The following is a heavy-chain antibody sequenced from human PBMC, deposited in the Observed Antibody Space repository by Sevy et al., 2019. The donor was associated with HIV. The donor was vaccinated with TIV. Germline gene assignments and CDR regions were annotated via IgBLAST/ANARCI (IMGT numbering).Heavy chain of an antibody. Sequence: GGSLRLSCVGSGISISSHWMNWVRQSPGKGLEWVANINQDGSEIYYVDSVKGRFTISRENAKNSGYLQMHSLRVEDSGVYYCARAMGVWGQGTTVTV. CDR2: INQDGSEI. CDR1: GISISSHW. V-gene: IGHV3-7*01. CDR3: ARAMGV. J-gene: IGHJ6*02.